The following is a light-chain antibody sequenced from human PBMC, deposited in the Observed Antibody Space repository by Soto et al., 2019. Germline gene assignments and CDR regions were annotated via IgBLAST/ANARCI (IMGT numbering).Light chain of an antibody. CDR2: RAS. V-gene: IGKV1-5*03. J-gene: IGKJ1*01. CDR3: QQYNSYSWT. Sequence: DIKMTQSPATLSASIGDRVTITCRASQSISSWLAWYQQIPGQAPRLLIYRASSLESGFPSRFSGSGSGTEFTLTISSLQPDDFAIYYCQQYNSYSWTFGQGTEVDIK. CDR1: QSISSW.